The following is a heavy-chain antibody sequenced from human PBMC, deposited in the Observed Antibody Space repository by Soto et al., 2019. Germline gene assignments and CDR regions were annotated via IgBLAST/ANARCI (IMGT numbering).Heavy chain of an antibody. V-gene: IGHV5-51*01. J-gene: IGHJ4*02. Sequence: PGESLKISCKGSGYSFTSYWIGWVRQMPGKGLEWMGIIYPGDSDTRYSPSFQGQVTISADKSISTAYLQWSSLKASDTAMYYCARRQSRWKTRDKYYFDYWGQGTLVTVSS. D-gene: IGHD1-1*01. CDR1: GYSFTSYW. CDR3: ARRQSRWKTRDKYYFDY. CDR2: IYPGDSDT.